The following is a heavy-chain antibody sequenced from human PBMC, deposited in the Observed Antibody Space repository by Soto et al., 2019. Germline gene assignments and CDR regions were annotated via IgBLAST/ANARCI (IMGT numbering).Heavy chain of an antibody. CDR1: GFSLSTSGVG. D-gene: IGHD3-10*01. CDR2: IYWDDDK. CDR3: AHIYGSGGFDY. J-gene: IGHJ4*02. Sequence: QITLKESGTTLVKPTQTLTLTCTFSGFSLSTSGVGVGWIRQPPGKALEWLPLIYWDDDKRYSPSLKSRLTLTKDTSKKQVVLTMTNMDPVDTATYYCAHIYGSGGFDYWGQGTLVTASA. V-gene: IGHV2-5*02.